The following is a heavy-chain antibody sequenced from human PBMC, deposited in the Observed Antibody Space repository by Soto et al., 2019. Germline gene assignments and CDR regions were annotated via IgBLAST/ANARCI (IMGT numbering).Heavy chain of an antibody. V-gene: IGHV3-9*01. CDR1: GFTFGPFW. CDR3: AKDLDYGPRRGMDV. CDR2: IRWNSGNI. Sequence: LRLSCAASGFTFGPFWMSWVRQAPGKGLEWVSSIRWNSGNIGYVDSVRGRFTISRDNAKSSVYIEMNSLRADDTALYYCAKDLDYGPRRGMDVWGQGITVTVS. D-gene: IGHD4-17*01. J-gene: IGHJ6*02.